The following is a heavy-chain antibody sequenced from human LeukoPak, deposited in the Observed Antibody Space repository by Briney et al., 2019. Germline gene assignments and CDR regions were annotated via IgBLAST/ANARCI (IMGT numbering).Heavy chain of an antibody. D-gene: IGHD2-21*02. Sequence: ASVKVSCKASGGTFSSYAISWVRQAPGQGLEWMGRIIPIFGIANYAQKFQGRVTITADKSTSTAYMELSSLRSEDTAVYYCARGVCGGDCYLRDYYYYGMVVWGQGTTVTVSS. CDR1: GGTFSSYA. V-gene: IGHV1-69*04. CDR3: ARGVCGGDCYLRDYYYYGMVV. CDR2: IIPIFGIA. J-gene: IGHJ6*02.